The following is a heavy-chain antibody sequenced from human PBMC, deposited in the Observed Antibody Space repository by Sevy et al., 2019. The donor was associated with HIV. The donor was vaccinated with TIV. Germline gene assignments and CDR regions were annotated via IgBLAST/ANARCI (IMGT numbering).Heavy chain of an antibody. CDR2: IKSDGSSTSYADYST. V-gene: IGHV3-74*01. J-gene: IGHJ6*03. CDR3: ARGNANSRGRYYMDV. CDR1: GFTVNTYW. D-gene: IGHD6-13*01. Sequence: GGSLRLSCAASGFTVNTYWMNWVRQAPGKGLVWVSRIKSDGSSTSYADYSTSYADSVKGRFTISRDNAKNTLYLQMNSLRAEDTAVYYCARGNANSRGRYYMDVWGKGTTVTVSS.